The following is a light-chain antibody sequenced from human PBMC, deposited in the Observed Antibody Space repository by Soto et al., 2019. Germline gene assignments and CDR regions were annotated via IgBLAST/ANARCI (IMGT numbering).Light chain of an antibody. Sequence: QSALTQPPSASGSPGQSVTISCTGTSSDVGGYSYVSWYQQHPGKAPKFMIYEVNKRPSGVPDRFSGSKSGNTASLTVSGLQAEDEADYYRTSLRVFGGGTRLTVL. CDR1: SSDVGGYSY. V-gene: IGLV2-8*01. CDR2: EVN. CDR3: TSLRV. J-gene: IGLJ2*01.